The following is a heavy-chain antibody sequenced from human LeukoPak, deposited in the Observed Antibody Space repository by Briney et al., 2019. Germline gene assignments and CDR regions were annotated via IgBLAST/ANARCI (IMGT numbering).Heavy chain of an antibody. D-gene: IGHD3-10*01. J-gene: IGHJ4*02. Sequence: PGGSLRLSCAASGFTFSSYAMHWVRQAPGKGLEYVSAISSNGGSTYYANSVKGRFTISRDNSKNTLYLQMGSLRAEDMAVYYCARDLRWFGELGYWGQGTLVTVSS. CDR2: ISSNGGST. V-gene: IGHV3-64*01. CDR1: GFTFSSYA. CDR3: ARDLRWFGELGY.